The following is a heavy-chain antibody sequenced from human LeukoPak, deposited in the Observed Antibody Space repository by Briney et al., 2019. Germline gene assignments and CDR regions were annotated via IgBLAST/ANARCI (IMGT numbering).Heavy chain of an antibody. CDR3: ARHTGYSSGWYWFDP. V-gene: IGHV4-39*01. CDR2: VYYSGST. Sequence: SETLSLTCTVSGGSISTSSYYWDWIRQPPGKGLECIGSVYYSGSTYYNPSLKSRVTISVDTSKNQFSLKLSSVTAADTAVYYCARHTGYSSGWYWFDPWGQGTLVTVSS. D-gene: IGHD6-19*01. J-gene: IGHJ5*02. CDR1: GGSISTSSYY.